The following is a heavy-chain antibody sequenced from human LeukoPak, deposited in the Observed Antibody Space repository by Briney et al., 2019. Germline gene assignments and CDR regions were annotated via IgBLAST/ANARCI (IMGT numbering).Heavy chain of an antibody. J-gene: IGHJ4*02. Sequence: PGGSLRLSCAASGFTFSSSAMSWVRQVPGKGLEWVSGISASGGSTYYADSVRGRFTISRDNSRSTLYLQMNSLRPEDTAIYYCAREGYYGSGSPPSLYFDYWGQGTLVTVSS. CDR1: GFTFSSSA. CDR2: ISASGGST. V-gene: IGHV3-23*01. D-gene: IGHD3-10*01. CDR3: AREGYYGSGSPPSLYFDY.